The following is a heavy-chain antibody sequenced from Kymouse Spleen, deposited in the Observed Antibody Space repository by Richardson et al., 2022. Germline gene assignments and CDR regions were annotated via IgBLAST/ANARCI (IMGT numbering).Heavy chain of an antibody. D-gene: IGHD1-26*01. V-gene: IGHV4-34*01. CDR2: INHSGST. CDR1: GGSFSGYY. Sequence: QVQLQQWGAGLLKPSETLSLTCAVYGGSFSGYYWSWIRQPPGKGLEWIGEINHSGSTNYNPSLKSRVTISVDTSKNQFSLKLSSVTAADTAVYYCARHDSGSYSYFDYWGQGTLVTVSS. J-gene: IGHJ4*02. CDR3: ARHDSGSYSYFDY.